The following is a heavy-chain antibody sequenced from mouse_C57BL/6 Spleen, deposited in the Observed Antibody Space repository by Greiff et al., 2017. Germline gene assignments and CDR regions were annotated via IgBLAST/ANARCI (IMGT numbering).Heavy chain of an antibody. Sequence: VQLQESDAELVKPGASVKISCKVSGYTFTDHTIHWMKQRPEQGLEWIGYIYPRDGSTKYNEKFKGKATLTADKSSSTAYMQLNSLTSEDSAVYFCARGYYDYPLAMDYWGQGTSVTVSS. J-gene: IGHJ4*01. D-gene: IGHD2-4*01. CDR1: GYTFTDHT. CDR3: ARGYYDYPLAMDY. CDR2: IYPRDGST. V-gene: IGHV1-78*01.